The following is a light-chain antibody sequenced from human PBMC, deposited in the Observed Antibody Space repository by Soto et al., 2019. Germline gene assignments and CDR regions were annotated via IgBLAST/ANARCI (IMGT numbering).Light chain of an antibody. CDR3: DSWDNSLSVVL. Sequence: QSVLTQPPSVSAAPGQRVTISCSGRSSNIGNNYVSWYQQLPGTAPKLLIYDNNKRPSGIPDRFSGSTSGTSATLAIAGLQTGDEADYYCDSWDNSLSVVLFGGGTKLTVL. CDR1: SSNIGNNY. J-gene: IGLJ2*01. CDR2: DNN. V-gene: IGLV1-51*01.